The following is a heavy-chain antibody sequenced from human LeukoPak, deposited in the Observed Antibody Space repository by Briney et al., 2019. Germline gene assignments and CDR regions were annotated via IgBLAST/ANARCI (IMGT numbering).Heavy chain of an antibody. CDR2: INHSGST. V-gene: IGHV4-34*01. CDR1: GGSFSGYY. Sequence: SETLSLTCAVYGGSFSGYYWSWIRQPPGKGLEWIGEINHSGSTNYNPSLKSRVTISVDTSKNQFSLKLSSVTAADTAVYYCARDPEWRAARDAFDIWGQGTMVTVSS. CDR3: ARDPEWRAARDAFDI. D-gene: IGHD6-6*01. J-gene: IGHJ3*02.